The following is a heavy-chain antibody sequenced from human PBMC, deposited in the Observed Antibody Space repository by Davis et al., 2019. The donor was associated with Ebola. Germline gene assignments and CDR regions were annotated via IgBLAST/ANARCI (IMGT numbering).Heavy chain of an antibody. CDR1: GGSISSSSYY. D-gene: IGHD3-22*01. Sequence: SETLSLTCTVSGGSISSSSYYWGWIRQPPGKGLEWIGSIYYSGSTYYNPSLKSRVTIYVDTSKNQFSLKLSSVTAADTALYYCARLASYYYDSSGYYRSDAFDIWGQGTMVTVSS. J-gene: IGHJ3*02. CDR2: IYYSGST. CDR3: ARLASYYYDSSGYYRSDAFDI. V-gene: IGHV4-39*01.